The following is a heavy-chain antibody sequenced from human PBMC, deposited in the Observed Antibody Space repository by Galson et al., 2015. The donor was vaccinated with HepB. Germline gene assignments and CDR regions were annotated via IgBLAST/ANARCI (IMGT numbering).Heavy chain of an antibody. V-gene: IGHV3-9*01. Sequence: SLRLSCAASGFTFDDYAMHWVRQAPGKGLEWVSGISWNSGSIGYADSVKGRFTISRDNAKNSLYLQMNSLRAEDTAVYYCARDSGWGYWYFDLWGRGTLVTVSS. CDR3: ARDSGWGYWYFDL. J-gene: IGHJ2*01. D-gene: IGHD6-19*01. CDR1: GFTFDDYA. CDR2: ISWNSGSI.